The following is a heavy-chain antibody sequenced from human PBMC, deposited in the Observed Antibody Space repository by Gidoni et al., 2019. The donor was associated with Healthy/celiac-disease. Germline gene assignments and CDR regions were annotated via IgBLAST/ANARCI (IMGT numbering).Heavy chain of an antibody. CDR2: INPRGGST. CDR1: GYTFTSYY. V-gene: IGHV1-46*01. Sequence: QVQLVQSGAEVKKPGASVKVSCKASGYTFTSYYMHWVRQAPGQGLEWMGIINPRGGSTSYAQKFQGRVTMTRDTSTSTVYMELSSLRSEDTAVYYCARVRTGDTAMGPYFDYWGQGTLVTVSS. J-gene: IGHJ4*02. D-gene: IGHD5-18*01. CDR3: ARVRTGDTAMGPYFDY.